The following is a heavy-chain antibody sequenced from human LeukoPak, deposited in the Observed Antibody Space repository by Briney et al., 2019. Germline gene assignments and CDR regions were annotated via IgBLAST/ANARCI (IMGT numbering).Heavy chain of an antibody. CDR2: ISYDGSNE. J-gene: IGHJ4*02. D-gene: IGHD2-21*01. CDR1: GFTFSSYG. V-gene: IGHV3-30*18. Sequence: GRSLRLSCAASGFTFSSYGMHWVRQAPGKGLEWVAVISYDGSNEYYADSVKGRFTISRDNSKDTLYLQMNSLRAEDTAVYYCAKAGGPYRGEGYFDYWGQGTLVTVSS. CDR3: AKAGGPYRGEGYFDY.